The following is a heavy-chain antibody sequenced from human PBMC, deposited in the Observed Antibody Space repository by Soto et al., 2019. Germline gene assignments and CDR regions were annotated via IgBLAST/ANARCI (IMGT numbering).Heavy chain of an antibody. V-gene: IGHV3-23*01. CDR2: ISGSGGST. Sequence: VRLSCAASGFTFSSYAMSWVRQAPGKGLEWVSAISGSGGSTYYADSVKGRFTISRDNSKNTLYLQMNSQRAEDTAVFYCAKAPNGVTISYYFDYWGQGTLVTVS. CDR1: GFTFSSYA. D-gene: IGHD4-4*01. J-gene: IGHJ4*02. CDR3: AKAPNGVTISYYFDY.